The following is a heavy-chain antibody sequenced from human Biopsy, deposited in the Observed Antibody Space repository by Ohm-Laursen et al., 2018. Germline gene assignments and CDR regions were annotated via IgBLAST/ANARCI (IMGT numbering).Heavy chain of an antibody. CDR3: ARADPPLFYYGSGSSNWFDP. CDR1: GYTFTSYE. V-gene: IGHV1-8*01. D-gene: IGHD3-10*01. J-gene: IGHJ5*02. Sequence: SVKVSCKTSGYTFTSYEINWVRQATGQGLEWMGWMNPDSGNTGYAQNFQGRVTMTRNTSISTAYMELSSLRSEDTAVYFCARADPPLFYYGSGSSNWFDPWGQGTLVIVSS. CDR2: MNPDSGNT.